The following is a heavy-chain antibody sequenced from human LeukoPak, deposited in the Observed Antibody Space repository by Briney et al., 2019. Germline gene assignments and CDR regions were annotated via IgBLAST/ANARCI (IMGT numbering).Heavy chain of an antibody. CDR3: ARYNWFDP. Sequence: GGSLRLSCAASGFTFTTYWMTWVRQAPGKGLEWVANINQDGSEKYFVDSVKGRFTISRDNAKNSLYLQMNSLRAEDTAVYYCARYNWFDPWGQGTLVTVSS. V-gene: IGHV3-7*01. J-gene: IGHJ5*02. CDR1: GFTFTTYW. CDR2: INQDGSEK.